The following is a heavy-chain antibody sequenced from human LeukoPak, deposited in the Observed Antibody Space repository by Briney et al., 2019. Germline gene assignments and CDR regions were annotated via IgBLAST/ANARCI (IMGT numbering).Heavy chain of an antibody. D-gene: IGHD6-19*01. J-gene: IGHJ2*01. CDR3: ARDLEIAVAGTSRYFDL. CDR2: ISAYNGNT. V-gene: IGHV1-18*01. CDR1: GYTFTSYG. Sequence: ASVKVSCKASGYTFTSYGMSWVRQAPGQGLEWMGWISAYNGNTNYAQKLQGRVTMTTDTSTSTAYMELRSLRSDDTAVYYCARDLEIAVAGTSRYFDLWGRGTLVTVSS.